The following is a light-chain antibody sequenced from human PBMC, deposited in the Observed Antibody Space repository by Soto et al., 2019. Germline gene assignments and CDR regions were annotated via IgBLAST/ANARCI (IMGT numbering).Light chain of an antibody. J-gene: IGKJ5*01. CDR2: WAY. V-gene: IGKV4-1*01. CDR3: QQYLDTPIT. Sequence: IVMTQSPDSLAVFLVERATINCRSNQSLFYNSYRKNYLVWYRQKPGQPPQLLIYWAYARESGVHERFSGSGSGTDFTLTIDNLQAEDVAVYYCQQYLDTPITFGQGTRLEIK. CDR1: QSLFYNSYRKNY.